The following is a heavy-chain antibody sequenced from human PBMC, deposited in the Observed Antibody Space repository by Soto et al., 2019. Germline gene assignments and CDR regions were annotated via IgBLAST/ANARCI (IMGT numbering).Heavy chain of an antibody. CDR1: GYTLPELS. D-gene: IGHD3-10*01. J-gene: IGHJ6*03. Sequence: ASVKVSCKVSGYTLPELSMHWVRQAPGKGLEWMGGFDPEDGETIYAQKFQGRVTMTEDTSTDTAYMELSSLRSEDTAVYYCATNQRITMVRAVMPHKDYYYYMDVWGKGTTDPVSS. CDR3: ATNQRITMVRAVMPHKDYYYYMDV. V-gene: IGHV1-24*01. CDR2: FDPEDGET.